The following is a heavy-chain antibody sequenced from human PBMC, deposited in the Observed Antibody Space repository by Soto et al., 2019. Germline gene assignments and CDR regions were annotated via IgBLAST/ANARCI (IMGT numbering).Heavy chain of an antibody. V-gene: IGHV4-61*01. CDR1: GVSVSSGSYY. D-gene: IGHD3-22*01. Sequence: PWETLSLTCTVSGVSVSSGSYYWSWIRQPPGKGLEWIGYIFYSGSTNYTPSLKSRVTISVDTSKKQFSLRLTSVTAADTAVYYCARGSYSDSSRYSHPYLQHWGQGTLVTVSS. J-gene: IGHJ1*01. CDR2: IFYSGST. CDR3: ARGSYSDSSRYSHPYLQH.